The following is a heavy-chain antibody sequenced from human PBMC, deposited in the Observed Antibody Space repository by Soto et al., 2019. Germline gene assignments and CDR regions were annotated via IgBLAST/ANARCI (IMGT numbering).Heavy chain of an antibody. J-gene: IGHJ4*02. CDR1: GFTFSSYS. V-gene: IGHV3-21*01. CDR2: ISSSSSYI. D-gene: IGHD1-20*01. CDR3: ARYRHNQAYDY. Sequence: EVQLVESGGGLVKPWGSLRLSCTASGFTFSSYSMNCVRQAPGKGLEWVSSISSSSSYIYYADSVKGRLTISRYNAKKSLYLEMNSLRAEDTAVYYCARYRHNQAYDYWGQGTLVIVCS.